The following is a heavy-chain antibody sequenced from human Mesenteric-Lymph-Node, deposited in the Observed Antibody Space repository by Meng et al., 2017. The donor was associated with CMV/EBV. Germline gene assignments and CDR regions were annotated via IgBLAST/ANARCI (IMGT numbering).Heavy chain of an antibody. Sequence: SLTCSVYGESLTSYYWSWIRRPPGKGLEWIGEINNSGSSNYNPALKSRVTISLDTSKNHLSLKLTSVTAADTAVYYCALDRYQLSLRYWGQGALVTVSS. CDR2: INNSGSS. CDR3: ALDRYQLSLRY. CDR1: GESLTSYY. J-gene: IGHJ4*02. V-gene: IGHV4-34*01. D-gene: IGHD2-2*01.